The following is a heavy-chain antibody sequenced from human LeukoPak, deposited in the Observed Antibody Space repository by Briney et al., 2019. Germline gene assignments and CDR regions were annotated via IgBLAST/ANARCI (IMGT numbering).Heavy chain of an antibody. CDR3: ARGQEYCSSTSCYTGGPNFDY. Sequence: SETLSLTCTVSGGSISSYYWSWIRQPPGKGLEWIGYIYYSGSTNYNPSLKSRVTISVDTSKNQFSLKLSSVTAADTAVYYCARGQEYCSSTSCYTGGPNFDYWGQGTLVTVSS. V-gene: IGHV4-59*12. CDR2: IYYSGST. J-gene: IGHJ4*02. D-gene: IGHD2-2*02. CDR1: GGSISSYY.